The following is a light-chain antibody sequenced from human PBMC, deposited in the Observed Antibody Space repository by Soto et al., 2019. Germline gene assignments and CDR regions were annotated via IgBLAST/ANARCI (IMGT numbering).Light chain of an antibody. CDR3: QQSYITSYT. CDR2: AAS. CDR1: QNISTY. J-gene: IGKJ1*01. V-gene: IGKV1-39*01. Sequence: DIPMTQSPSSLSASVGDRVTITCRASQNISTYLNWYQQKSWKAPKLLIYAASSLQGGVTSRFSGSGSGTDFILTSNSLKPEDFATYYCQQSYITSYTFGQGTKVEIK.